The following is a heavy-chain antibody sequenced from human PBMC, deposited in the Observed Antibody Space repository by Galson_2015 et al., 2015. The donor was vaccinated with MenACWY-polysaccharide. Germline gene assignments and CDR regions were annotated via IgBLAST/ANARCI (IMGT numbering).Heavy chain of an antibody. D-gene: IGHD1-26*01. Sequence: RLSCAASGFSFSDYYMNWIRQAPGKGLEWVSYISSGGTIYYADSVKGRFTIPRDNAKNSLYLQMNSLRDDDTAVYYCARVLKGLVGATPDYWGQGTLVTASS. V-gene: IGHV3-69-1*01. CDR3: ARVLKGLVGATPDY. J-gene: IGHJ4*02. CDR2: ISSGGTI. CDR1: GFSFSDYY.